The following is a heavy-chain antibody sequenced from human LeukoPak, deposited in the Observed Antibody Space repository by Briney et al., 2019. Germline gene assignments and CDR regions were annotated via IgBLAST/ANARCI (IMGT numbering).Heavy chain of an antibody. CDR3: ARDREQQLAATKGGFDP. CDR2: ISSSGSTI. V-gene: IGHV3-11*04. D-gene: IGHD6-13*01. J-gene: IGHJ5*02. CDR1: GFTFSDYY. Sequence: GGSLRLSCAASGFTFSDYYMSWIRQAPGKGLEWVSYISSSGSTIYYADSVKGRFTISRDNAKNSLYLQMNSLRAEDTAVYYCARDREQQLAATKGGFDPWGQGTLVTVSS.